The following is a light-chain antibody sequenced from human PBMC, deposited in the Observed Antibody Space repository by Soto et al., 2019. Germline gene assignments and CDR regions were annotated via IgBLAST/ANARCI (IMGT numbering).Light chain of an antibody. Sequence: QTVVTQEPSFSVSPGGTVTLTCGLSSGSVSTSYYPSWYQQTPGQAPRTLIYSTNTRSSGVPDRFSGSILGNKAALTITGAQADDESDYYCVLYRGSDWVFGGGTKLTVL. CDR2: STN. V-gene: IGLV8-61*01. CDR3: VLYRGSDWV. CDR1: SGSVSTSYY. J-gene: IGLJ3*02.